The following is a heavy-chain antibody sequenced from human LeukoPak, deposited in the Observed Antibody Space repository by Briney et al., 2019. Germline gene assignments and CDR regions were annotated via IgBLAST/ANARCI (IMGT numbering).Heavy chain of an antibody. CDR3: ARGVGWTYGMDV. D-gene: IGHD6-19*01. CDR1: GFSFSSYA. Sequence: GRSLRLSCAASGFSFSSYAMHWVRQAPGKGLEWVALISHDGSNKYYADSVKGRFTISRDNSKNTLYLQMNSLRVEDTAVYYCARGVGWTYGMDVWGQGTTVTVSS. J-gene: IGHJ6*02. V-gene: IGHV3-30-3*01. CDR2: ISHDGSNK.